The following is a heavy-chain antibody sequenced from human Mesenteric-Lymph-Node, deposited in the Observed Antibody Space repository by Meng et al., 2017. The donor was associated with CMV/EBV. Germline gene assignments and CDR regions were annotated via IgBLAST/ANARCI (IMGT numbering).Heavy chain of an antibody. J-gene: IGHJ6*02. V-gene: IGHV1-46*01. CDR2: INPSGGNT. D-gene: IGHD3-16*01. CDR3: ARDTGGDHGMDV. Sequence: ASVKVSCKASGYTFTSYYMQWVRQAPGQGLEWMAIINPSGGNTKYAQKFQGKVTITADKSTSTAYMELSSLRSEDTAVYYCARDTGGDHGMDVWGQGTTVTVSS. CDR1: GYTFTSYY.